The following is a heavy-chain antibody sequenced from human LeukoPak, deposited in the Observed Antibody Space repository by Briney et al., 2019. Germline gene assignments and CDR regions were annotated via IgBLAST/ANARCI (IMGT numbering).Heavy chain of an antibody. CDR3: AKDRDIVVVPAATIDY. Sequence: GGSLRLSCAASGFTFSSYAMSWVRQAPGKGLEWVSVISGSGGSTYYADSVKGRFTTSRDNSKNTLYLQMNSLRAEDTAVYYCAKDRDIVVVPAATIDYWGQGTLVTVSS. D-gene: IGHD2-2*01. V-gene: IGHV3-23*01. J-gene: IGHJ4*02. CDR2: ISGSGGST. CDR1: GFTFSSYA.